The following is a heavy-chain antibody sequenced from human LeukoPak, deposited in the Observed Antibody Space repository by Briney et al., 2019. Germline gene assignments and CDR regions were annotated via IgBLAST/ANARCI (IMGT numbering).Heavy chain of an antibody. CDR3: ARASSGSYLSQNWFDP. CDR1: KASYIGDS. D-gene: IGHD1-26*01. J-gene: IGHJ5*02. CDR2: IYYSGST. V-gene: IGHV4-59*01. Sequence: SQTLSLTCAVSKASYIGDSWSWIRQPPGKGLEWIGYIYYSGSTNYNPPLKSRVTISVDTSKNQFSLKLSSVTAADTAVYYCARASSGSYLSQNWFDPWGQGTLVTVSS.